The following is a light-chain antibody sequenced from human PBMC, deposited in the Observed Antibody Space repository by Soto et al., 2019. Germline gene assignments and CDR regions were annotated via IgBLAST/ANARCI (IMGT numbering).Light chain of an antibody. Sequence: QSVLTQPPSVSGAPGQRVTISCTGSSSNIGAGHDVHWYQQVPGTAPKLLIYGNSNRPSGVPDRFSGSKSGTSASLAITGLQAEDEADYYCQSYDNSLSGSLFGGGTKLTVL. J-gene: IGLJ2*01. V-gene: IGLV1-40*01. CDR1: SSNIGAGHD. CDR2: GNS. CDR3: QSYDNSLSGSL.